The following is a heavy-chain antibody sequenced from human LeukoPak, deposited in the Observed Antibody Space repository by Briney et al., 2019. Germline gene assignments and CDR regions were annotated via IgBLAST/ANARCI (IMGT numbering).Heavy chain of an antibody. CDR2: INPSDGST. Sequence: ASVRVSCKASGYSFTSHYMHWVRQAPGQGLEWMGIINPSDGSTSYAQKFQGRATMTRDKSTSTVYMELSSLRSEDTAVYYCARGGAYCGGDCMEEAFDIWGQGTLVTLFS. J-gene: IGHJ3*02. CDR3: ARGGAYCGGDCMEEAFDI. D-gene: IGHD2-21*02. CDR1: GYSFTSHY. V-gene: IGHV1-46*01.